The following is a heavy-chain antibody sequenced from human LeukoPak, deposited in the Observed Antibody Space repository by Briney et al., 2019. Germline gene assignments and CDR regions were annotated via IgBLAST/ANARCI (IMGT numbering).Heavy chain of an antibody. CDR1: GYTFTGYY. CDR2: INPNSGGT. V-gene: IGHV1-2*02. Sequence: GASVKVSCKASGYTFTGYYMHWVRQAPGQGLEWMGWINPNSGGTNYAQKFQGRVTMTRDTSISTAYMELSRLGSDDTAVYYCARGRIVVVPWFDPWGQGTLVTVSS. J-gene: IGHJ5*02. CDR3: ARGRIVVVPWFDP. D-gene: IGHD2-2*01.